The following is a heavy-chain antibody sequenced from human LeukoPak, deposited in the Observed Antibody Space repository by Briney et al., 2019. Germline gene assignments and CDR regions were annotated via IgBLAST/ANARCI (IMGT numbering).Heavy chain of an antibody. Sequence: PGGSLRLSCAASGFIFSTYPMSWVRRGPGKGLEWVAGIQSDGSYKYYEDSLKGRFTISRDNFKNILYLQMNSLRAEDTAVYSCARDVDTSNHMSIFDPWGQGTLVTVSS. V-gene: IGHV3-33*08. D-gene: IGHD3-3*02. CDR1: GFIFSTYP. J-gene: IGHJ5*02. CDR2: IQSDGSYK. CDR3: ARDVDTSNHMSIFDP.